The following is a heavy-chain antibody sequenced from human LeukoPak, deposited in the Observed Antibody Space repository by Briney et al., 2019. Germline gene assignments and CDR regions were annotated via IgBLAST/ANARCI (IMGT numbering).Heavy chain of an antibody. CDR3: AHAYGDTDY. J-gene: IGHJ4*02. CDR2: ITSSGNYT. CDR1: GFTSFTFSKNT. V-gene: IGHV3-21*01. D-gene: IGHD4-17*01. Sequence: PGGSLRLSCAVTGFTSFTFSKNTMNWVRQAPGKGLEWVSSITSSGNYTYYAASVKGRFTISRDNAKNALFLQMNSLRAEDTAVYYCAHAYGDTDYWGQGTLVTVSS.